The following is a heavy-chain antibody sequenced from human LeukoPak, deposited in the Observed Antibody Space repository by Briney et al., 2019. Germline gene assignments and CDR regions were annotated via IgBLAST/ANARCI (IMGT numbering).Heavy chain of an antibody. CDR1: GGTFSSYA. V-gene: IGHV1-69*04. Sequence: ASVKVSCKASGGTFSSYAISWVRQAPEQGLEWMGRIIPILGIANYAQKFQGRVTITADKSTSTAYMELSSLRSEDTAVYYCARDRPNYDILTGRRRPNAFDIWGQGTMVTVSS. CDR3: ARDRPNYDILTGRRRPNAFDI. J-gene: IGHJ3*02. CDR2: IIPILGIA. D-gene: IGHD3-9*01.